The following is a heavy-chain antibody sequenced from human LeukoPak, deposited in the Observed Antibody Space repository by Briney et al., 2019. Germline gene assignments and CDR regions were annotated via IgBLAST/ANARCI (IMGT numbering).Heavy chain of an antibody. J-gene: IGHJ4*02. V-gene: IGHV3-21*01. CDR1: GFTFSSYS. D-gene: IGHD5-18*01. Sequence: PGGSLRLSCAASGFTFSSYSMNWFRQAPGKGLEWVSSISSSSSYIYYADSVKGRFTISRDNAKNSLYLQMNSLRAEDTAVYYCARVPTAMVEGDYWGQGTLVTVSS. CDR2: ISSSSSYI. CDR3: ARVPTAMVEGDY.